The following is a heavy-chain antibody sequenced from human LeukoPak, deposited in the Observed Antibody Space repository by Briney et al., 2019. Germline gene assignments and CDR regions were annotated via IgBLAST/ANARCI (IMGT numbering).Heavy chain of an antibody. V-gene: IGHV1-69*05. J-gene: IGHJ5*02. Sequence: SVKVSCKASGGTFNSYGFSWVRQPPGQGLEWMGGIIPIFGATKYGQRFQGRLTITTDESTSTSYMELSSLRSEDTAVYYCARVDSMVSTLGPIDTWGQGTLVTVSS. D-gene: IGHD5/OR15-5a*01. CDR1: GGTFNSYG. CDR3: ARVDSMVSTLGPIDT. CDR2: IIPIFGAT.